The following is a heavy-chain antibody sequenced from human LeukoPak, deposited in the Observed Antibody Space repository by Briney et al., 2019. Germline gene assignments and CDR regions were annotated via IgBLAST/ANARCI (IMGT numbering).Heavy chain of an antibody. Sequence: AGGSVSLSCAACGFHYRSHWMRWVRQAPGRGREWVANIKRDGCEKYYVDSVKGRFTISRDNAKNSLYLQMNRLSAEDTAVYYCARGTADWNPVDYWGQGTLVTVSS. CDR3: ARGTADWNPVDY. CDR2: IKRDGCEK. J-gene: IGHJ4*02. D-gene: IGHD1-1*01. V-gene: IGHV3-7*01. CDR1: GFHYRSHW.